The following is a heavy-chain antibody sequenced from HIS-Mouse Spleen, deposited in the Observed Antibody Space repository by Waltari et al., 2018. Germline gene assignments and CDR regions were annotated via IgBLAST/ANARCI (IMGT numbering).Heavy chain of an antibody. D-gene: IGHD4-17*01. CDR1: GGSFSGYY. Sequence: QVQLQQWGAGLLKPSETLSLTCAVYGGSFSGYYWSWIRQPPGKGLEWIGEINHSGSTNYNPSLKSRVTRSVETSKNQFSLKLSAVTAADTAVYYCARGRSPATVTIGYYFDYWGQGTLVTVSS. CDR3: ARGRSPATVTIGYYFDY. V-gene: IGHV4-34*01. CDR2: INHSGST. J-gene: IGHJ4*02.